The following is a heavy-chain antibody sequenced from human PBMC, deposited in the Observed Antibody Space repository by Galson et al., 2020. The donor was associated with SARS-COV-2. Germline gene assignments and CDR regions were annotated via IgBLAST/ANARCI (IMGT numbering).Heavy chain of an antibody. CDR1: GYTFTGYY. CDR3: ARGRYTDYGMDV. Sequence: ASVKVSCKASGYTFTGYYMHWVRQAPGQGLEWMGWINPNSGGTNYAQKFQGWVTMTRDTSISTAYMELSRMRSDDTAVYYCARGRYTDYGMDVGGQGTTVTVSS. J-gene: IGHJ6*02. V-gene: IGHV1-2*04. CDR2: INPNSGGT. D-gene: IGHD1-20*01.